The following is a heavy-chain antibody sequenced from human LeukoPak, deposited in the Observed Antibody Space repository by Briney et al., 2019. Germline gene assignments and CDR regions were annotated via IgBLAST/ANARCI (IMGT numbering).Heavy chain of an antibody. CDR1: GGSISSGRYY. Sequence: SQTLSLTCTVSGGSISSGRYYWSWIRQPAGKGLEGIGRIYTSGSTNYNPSLKRPFTISVDTYKNQFSLQLSSVTAADPAVYCCARLSFPWFDPWGQGTQVTVSS. V-gene: IGHV4-61*02. CDR3: ARLSFPWFDP. J-gene: IGHJ5*02. CDR2: IYTSGST.